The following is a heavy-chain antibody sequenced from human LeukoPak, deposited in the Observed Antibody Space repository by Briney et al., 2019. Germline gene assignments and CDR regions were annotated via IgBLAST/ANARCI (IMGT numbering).Heavy chain of an antibody. J-gene: IGHJ3*02. V-gene: IGHV3-23*01. CDR1: GSTLRNNI. CDR2: LSCIDDST. CDR3: GREGYTSGYAGAFDT. D-gene: IGHD2-2*01. Sequence: GGSLRLSCIASGSTLRNNIMTWVRQAPGKGLEWVSRLSCIDDSTYYAESVKGRFTISRDTSKNTLFLQMNSLITEDTGVYYCGREGYTSGYAGAFDTWGQGTMVTVSS.